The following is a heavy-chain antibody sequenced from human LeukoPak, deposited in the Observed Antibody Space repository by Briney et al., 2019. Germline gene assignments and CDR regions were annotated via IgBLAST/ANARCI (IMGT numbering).Heavy chain of an antibody. J-gene: IGHJ4*02. V-gene: IGHV3-15*01. Sequence: AGSLRLSCAASGFTFSNAWMSWVRQAPGKGLEWVGRIKSKTDGCTTDYAAPVKGRFTISRDDSKTTLYLQMNSLKTEDTAVYYCTTFSTYDSSGYPFDYWGQGTPVTVSS. CDR2: IKSKTDGCTT. CDR3: TTFSTYDSSGYPFDY. D-gene: IGHD3-22*01. CDR1: GFTFSNAW.